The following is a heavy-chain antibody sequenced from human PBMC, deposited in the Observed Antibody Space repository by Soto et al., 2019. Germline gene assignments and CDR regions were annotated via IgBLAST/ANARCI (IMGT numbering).Heavy chain of an antibody. Sequence: ASVKVSCKASGYTFINYDISWVRQATGQGLEWMGWMNPGSGKTGYANKFQGRVTMTRDASTSTAHLELSSLTSEDTAVYYCARMASFGSLNWFDPWGQGTLVTVSS. J-gene: IGHJ5*02. CDR1: GYTFINYD. V-gene: IGHV1-8*02. D-gene: IGHD3-16*01. CDR2: MNPGSGKT. CDR3: ARMASFGSLNWFDP.